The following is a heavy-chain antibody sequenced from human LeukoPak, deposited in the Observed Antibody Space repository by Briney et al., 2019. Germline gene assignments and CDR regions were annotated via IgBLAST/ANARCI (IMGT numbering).Heavy chain of an antibody. CDR1: GASIRSYS. Sequence: PSETLSLTCIVSGASIRSYSWSWIRQPPGKGPEWIGNIDYSGRSNYNPSLKSRVTISVDTSKNQFSLKLSSVTAADTAVYYCARRSPEWMELFFDYWGQGTLVTVSS. CDR2: IDYSGRS. J-gene: IGHJ4*02. D-gene: IGHD3-3*01. V-gene: IGHV4-59*08. CDR3: ARRSPEWMELFFDY.